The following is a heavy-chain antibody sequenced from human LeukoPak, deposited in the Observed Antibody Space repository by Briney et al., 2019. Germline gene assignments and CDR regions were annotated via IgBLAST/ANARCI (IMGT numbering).Heavy chain of an antibody. D-gene: IGHD5/OR15-5a*01. J-gene: IGHJ5*01. CDR1: AFTLSTYS. Sequence: GGSLRLSCAASAFTLSTYSMTGVRQAPGKGLEGLSYISSSSKTIYYADSVKGRFTISRDNAKNSLYLQMNSVRVEDTAVYYCASVSTVWNWFDSWGQGTLVTVSS. CDR3: ASVSTVWNWFDS. CDR2: ISSSSKTI. V-gene: IGHV3-48*01.